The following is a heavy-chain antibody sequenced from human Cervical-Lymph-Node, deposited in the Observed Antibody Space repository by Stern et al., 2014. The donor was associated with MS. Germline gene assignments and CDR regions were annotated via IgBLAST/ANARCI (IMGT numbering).Heavy chain of an antibody. CDR2: IDYSGST. D-gene: IGHD2-2*01. V-gene: IGHV4-59*01. Sequence: QLQLQESGPGLVKPSETLSLTCTVSGGSIYNYYWTWIRQPPGKGLEWIGHIDYSGSTNYNPSLESRVTMSVDSSKNEFSLILTSVTAADTAVYYCARALRNAYPWFDPWGQGTLVTVSS. CDR3: ARALRNAYPWFDP. J-gene: IGHJ5*01. CDR1: GGSIYNYY.